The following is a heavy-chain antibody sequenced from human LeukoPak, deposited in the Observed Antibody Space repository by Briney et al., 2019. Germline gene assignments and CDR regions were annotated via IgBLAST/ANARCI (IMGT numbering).Heavy chain of an antibody. CDR2: TYTSGST. Sequence: SETLSLTCTVSGGSISSYYWSWIRQPAGKGLEWIGRTYTSGSTNYNPSLKSRVTMSVDTSKNQFSLKLSSVTAADTAVYYCASEGLWFGELSWFDPWGQGTLVTVSS. CDR3: ASEGLWFGELSWFDP. V-gene: IGHV4-4*07. J-gene: IGHJ5*02. CDR1: GGSISSYY. D-gene: IGHD3-10*01.